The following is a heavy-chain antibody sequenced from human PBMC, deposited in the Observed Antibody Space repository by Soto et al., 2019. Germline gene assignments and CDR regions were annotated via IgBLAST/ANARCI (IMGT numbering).Heavy chain of an antibody. CDR1: GFTFTSYW. Sequence: EVQLVESGGGLVQPGGSLRLSCATSGFTFTSYWMHWVLQVPGKGLVWVSRINSDGSSTTYADSVKGRFTISRDNAQNTLYLQMKRLRVEDTALYFCAGGKGSNTPFDYWGQGTLVTVSS. V-gene: IGHV3-74*01. CDR2: INSDGSST. J-gene: IGHJ4*02. D-gene: IGHD2-2*01. CDR3: AGGKGSNTPFDY.